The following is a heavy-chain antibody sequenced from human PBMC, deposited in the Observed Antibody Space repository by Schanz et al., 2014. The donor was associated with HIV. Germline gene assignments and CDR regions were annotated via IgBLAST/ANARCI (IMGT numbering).Heavy chain of an antibody. Sequence: EVQLVESGGGLVKPGESLRLSCAGSGLTFSGYSMNWVRQAPGKGLEWVSPISSGSTYIFYADSVKGRLTVSRDNAKNSLSLQMNSLRAEDTAVYYCARSPSYGMDVWGQGTTVTVSS. CDR1: GLTFSGYS. V-gene: IGHV3-21*01. CDR3: ARSPSYGMDV. J-gene: IGHJ6*02. CDR2: ISSGSTYI.